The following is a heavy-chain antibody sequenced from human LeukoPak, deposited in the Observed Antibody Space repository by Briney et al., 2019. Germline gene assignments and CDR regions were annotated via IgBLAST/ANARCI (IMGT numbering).Heavy chain of an antibody. D-gene: IGHD2-8*02. V-gene: IGHV3-23*01. Sequence: GGSLRLSCAASGFTFSSYAMIWVRQAPGKGLEWVSVISGYTGTTYYADSVSGRFTSSRDNSKNTLYLQMNRLRAEDTAVYYCAKRVSSTSTGGDYWGQGALVTVSS. CDR2: ISGYTGTT. CDR3: AKRVSSTSTGGDY. CDR1: GFTFSSYA. J-gene: IGHJ4*02.